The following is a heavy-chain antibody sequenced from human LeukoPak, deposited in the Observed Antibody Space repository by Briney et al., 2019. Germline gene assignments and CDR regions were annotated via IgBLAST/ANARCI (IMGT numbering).Heavy chain of an antibody. CDR3: ARDLQGLEIVVVSDWFDP. J-gene: IGHJ5*02. V-gene: IGHV4-34*01. CDR1: GGSFSGYY. D-gene: IGHD3-22*01. Sequence: PSETLSLTCAVYGGSFSGYYWSWIRQPPGKGLEWIGEINHSGSTNYNPSLKSRVTISVDTSRNQFSLKLSSVTAADTAVYYCARDLQGLEIVVVSDWFDPWGQGTLVTVSS. CDR2: INHSGST.